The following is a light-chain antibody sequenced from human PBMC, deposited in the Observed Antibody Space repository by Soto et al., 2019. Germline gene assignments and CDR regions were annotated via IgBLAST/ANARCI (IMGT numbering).Light chain of an antibody. V-gene: IGKV1-5*01. CDR1: QSISSW. Sequence: DIQMTQSPSTLSASVGDRVTLTCRASQSISSWLAWYQQKPGKAPTLLIYDASSLESGVPSRFSGSGSGTEFTLTISSLQPDDFATYYCQQYNSYPWTFGQGTKVEIK. CDR3: QQYNSYPWT. CDR2: DAS. J-gene: IGKJ1*01.